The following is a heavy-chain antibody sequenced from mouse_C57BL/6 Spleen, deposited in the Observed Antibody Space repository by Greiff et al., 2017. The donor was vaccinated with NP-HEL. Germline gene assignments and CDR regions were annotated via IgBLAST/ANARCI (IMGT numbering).Heavy chain of an antibody. CDR1: GYTFTDHY. CDR2: IFPGSGST. Sequence: VQLQQSGPELVKPGASVKIFCKASGYTFTDHYINWVKQRPGQGLEWIGWIFPGSGSTYYNEEFKGKAQLTVDKSSSTAYMLLSSLTSEDSAVYFCARRNWVDYWGQGTTLTVSS. D-gene: IGHD4-1*02. V-gene: IGHV1-75*01. CDR3: ARRNWVDY. J-gene: IGHJ2*01.